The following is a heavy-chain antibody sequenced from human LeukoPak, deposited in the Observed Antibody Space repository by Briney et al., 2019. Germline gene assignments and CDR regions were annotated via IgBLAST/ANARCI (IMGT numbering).Heavy chain of an antibody. D-gene: IGHD3-22*01. V-gene: IGHV1-69*02. CDR3: ARGYDSSGYYNP. Sequence: SVKVSCKASGYTFTGYYMHWVRQAPGQGLEWMGRIIPILGIANYAQKFQGRVTITADKSTSTAYMELSSLRSEDTAVYYCARGYDSSGYYNPWGQGTLVTVSS. CDR1: GYTFTGYY. CDR2: IIPILGIA. J-gene: IGHJ4*02.